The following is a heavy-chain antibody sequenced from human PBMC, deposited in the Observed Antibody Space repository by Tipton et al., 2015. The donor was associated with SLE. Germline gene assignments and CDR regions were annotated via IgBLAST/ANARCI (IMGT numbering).Heavy chain of an antibody. V-gene: IGHV4-59*01. D-gene: IGHD1-26*01. J-gene: IGHJ4*02. CDR1: GASLNGFY. CDR3: ARGGTYGFAY. CDR2: FYHTGST. Sequence: TLSLTCNITGASLNGFYWSWIRQSPGKGLEWIAYFYHTGSTNYNPSFKSRVTISPGTSEFQLSLTLRSVTTADTAVYYWARGGTYGFAYWGQGARVTVSA.